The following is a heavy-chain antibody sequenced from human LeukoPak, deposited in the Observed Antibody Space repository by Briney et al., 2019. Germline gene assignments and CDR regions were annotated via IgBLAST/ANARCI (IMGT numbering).Heavy chain of an antibody. Sequence: KAGGSLRLSCAVSGFTFSNYWMSWVRQPPGKGLEWIGSIYYSGSTYYNPSLKSRVTISVDTSKNQFSLKLSSVTAADTAVYYCARDRHSMALLFDYWGQGTLVTASS. D-gene: IGHD2/OR15-2a*01. J-gene: IGHJ4*02. CDR1: GFTFSNYW. CDR3: ARDRHSMALLFDY. CDR2: IYYSGST. V-gene: IGHV4-39*07.